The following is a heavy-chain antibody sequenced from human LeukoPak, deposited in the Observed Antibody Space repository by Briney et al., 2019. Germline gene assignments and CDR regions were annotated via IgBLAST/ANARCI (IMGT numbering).Heavy chain of an antibody. CDR2: TYYRSKWYN. CDR1: GDGVSSNSAA. J-gene: IGHJ4*02. CDR3: ARASGYSSGWEFDY. V-gene: IGHV6-1*01. D-gene: IGHD6-19*01. Sequence: SQTLSLTCAISGDGVSSNSAAWNWIRQSPSRGLEWLGRTYYRSKWYNDYAVSVKSRITINPDTSKNQFSLQLNSVTPEDTAVYYCARASGYSSGWEFDYWGQETLVTVSS.